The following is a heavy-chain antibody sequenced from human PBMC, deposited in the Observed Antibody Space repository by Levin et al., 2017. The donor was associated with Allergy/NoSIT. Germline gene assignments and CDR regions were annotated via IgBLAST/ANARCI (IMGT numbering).Heavy chain of an antibody. CDR2: IWYDGSDQ. Sequence: PGGSLRLSCAASGYTFSSYGVHWVRQTPGKGLEWVALIWYDGSDQYYADSVKGRFTISRDNWKNTVYLQMNRLRGEDTAVYYCARDPAPYGDYASDGLDVWGQGTTVTVSS. J-gene: IGHJ6*02. CDR1: GYTFSSYG. CDR3: ARDPAPYGDYASDGLDV. D-gene: IGHD4-17*01. V-gene: IGHV3-33*01.